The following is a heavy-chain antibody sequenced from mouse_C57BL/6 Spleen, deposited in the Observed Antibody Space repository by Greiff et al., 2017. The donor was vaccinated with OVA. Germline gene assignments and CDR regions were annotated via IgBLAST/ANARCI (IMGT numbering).Heavy chain of an antibody. CDR2: INPSNGGT. D-gene: IGHD1-1*01. CDR3: ARESGSSPYWYFDV. CDR1: GYTFTSYW. V-gene: IGHV1-53*01. J-gene: IGHJ1*03. Sequence: QVQLQQPGPELVKPGASVKLSCKASGYTFTSYWMHWVKQRPGQGLEWIGNINPSNGGTNYNEKFKSKATLTVDKSSSTAYMQLSSLTSEDSAVYYCARESGSSPYWYFDVWGTGTTVTVSS.